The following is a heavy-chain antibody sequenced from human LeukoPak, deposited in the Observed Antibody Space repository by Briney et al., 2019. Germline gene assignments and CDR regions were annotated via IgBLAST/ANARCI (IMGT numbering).Heavy chain of an antibody. J-gene: IGHJ3*02. CDR1: GGSISTYY. Sequence: SETLSLTCTVFGGSISTYYWSWIRQPPGKGLEWIRYIYYSGSTNYNPSPKSRVTMSVDTSKNQFSLKLSSVTAADTAVYYCARYPHLTVRAFDIWGQGTMVTVSS. V-gene: IGHV4-59*01. D-gene: IGHD1-20*01. CDR3: ARYPHLTVRAFDI. CDR2: IYYSGST.